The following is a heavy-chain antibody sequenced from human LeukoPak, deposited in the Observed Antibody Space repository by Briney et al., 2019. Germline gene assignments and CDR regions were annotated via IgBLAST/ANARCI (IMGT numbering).Heavy chain of an antibody. Sequence: GASVKVSCKASGYTFTSYGISWVRQAPGQGLEWMGWISAYNGNTNYAQKLQGRVTMTTDTSTSTAYTELRSLRSDDTAVYYCARDPRYCSGGGCPTRFYYFDYWGQGTLVTVSS. D-gene: IGHD2-15*01. V-gene: IGHV1-18*01. CDR1: GYTFTSYG. CDR2: ISAYNGNT. CDR3: ARDPRYCSGGGCPTRFYYFDY. J-gene: IGHJ4*02.